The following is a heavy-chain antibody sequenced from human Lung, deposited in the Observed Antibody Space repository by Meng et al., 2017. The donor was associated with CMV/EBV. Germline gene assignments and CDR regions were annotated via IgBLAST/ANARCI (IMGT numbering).Heavy chain of an antibody. D-gene: IGHD6-19*01. CDR2: ISCYNGDT. CDR3: ARDPSNTSGRYAYFDY. CDR1: GYTFTHHG. V-gene: IGHV1-18*01. Sequence: VQVGESGGGVKKPGASGRVSCKASGYTFTHHGISWIRQAPGQGLEWMGWISCYNGDTNYAQKFQGRVTMTTDTSTSTAYMDLRSLRSDDTAVYYCARDPSNTSGRYAYFDYWGQGTLVTVSS. J-gene: IGHJ4*02.